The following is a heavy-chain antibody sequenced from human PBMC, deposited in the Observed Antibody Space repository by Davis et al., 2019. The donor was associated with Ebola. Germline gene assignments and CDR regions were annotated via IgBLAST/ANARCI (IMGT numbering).Heavy chain of an antibody. V-gene: IGHV3-30*18. CDR1: GFTFSSYG. CDR3: AKDLKWLGLYGMDV. D-gene: IGHD6-19*01. J-gene: IGHJ6*02. Sequence: GESLKISCAASGFTFSSYGMHWVRQAPGKGLEWVAVISYDGSNKYYADSVKGRFTISRDNSKNTLYLQMNSLRAEDTAVYYCAKDLKWLGLYGMDVWGQGTTVTVSS. CDR2: ISYDGSNK.